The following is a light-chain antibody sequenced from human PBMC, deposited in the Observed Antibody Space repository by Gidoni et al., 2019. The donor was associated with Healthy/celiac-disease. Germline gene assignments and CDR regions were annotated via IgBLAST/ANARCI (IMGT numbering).Light chain of an antibody. J-gene: IGLJ2*01. Sequence: QSALTQPASVSASPGQPITISCTGTSSDVGSYNLVSWYQQHPGKAPKLMIYEGSKRPSGVSNRFSGSKSGNTASLTISGLQAEDEADYYCCSYAGSSTFEFGGGTKLTVL. CDR2: EGS. CDR1: SSDVGSYNL. CDR3: CSYAGSSTFE. V-gene: IGLV2-23*03.